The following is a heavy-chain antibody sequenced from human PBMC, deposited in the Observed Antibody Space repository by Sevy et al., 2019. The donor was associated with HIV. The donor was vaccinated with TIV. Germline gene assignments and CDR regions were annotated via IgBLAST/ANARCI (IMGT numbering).Heavy chain of an antibody. CDR1: GFTFRNYA. CDR2: IIGGDDST. D-gene: IGHD2-15*01. J-gene: IGHJ3*02. V-gene: IGHV3-23*01. CDR3: AKDLAFIVVDAFDI. Sequence: GGSLRLSCAASGFTFRNYAMTWVRQAPGKGLQWVSAIIGGDDSTYYADSVKGGFTISRDNSKNTLYLQMNSLRAEDTAVYYCAKDLAFIVVDAFDIWGQGTLVTVSS.